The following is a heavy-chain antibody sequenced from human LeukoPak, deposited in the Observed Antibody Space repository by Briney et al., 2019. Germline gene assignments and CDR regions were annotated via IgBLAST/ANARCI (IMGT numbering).Heavy chain of an antibody. J-gene: IGHJ4*02. CDR3: AAGVTANEC. Sequence: ASVKVSCKTSGFTFSSSAVQWVRQARGQSLEWIGWIVVGSGDTDYAQKFQERVTITRDMSTSTAYMELNSLRFEDMAVYYCAAGVTANECWGQGTPVTVSS. CDR1: GFTFSSSA. V-gene: IGHV1-58*01. CDR2: IVVGSGDT. D-gene: IGHD2-21*02.